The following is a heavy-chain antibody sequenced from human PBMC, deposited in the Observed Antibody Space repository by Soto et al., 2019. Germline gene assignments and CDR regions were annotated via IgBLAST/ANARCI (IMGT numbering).Heavy chain of an antibody. J-gene: IGHJ1*01. CDR2: INHSGST. V-gene: IGHV4-34*01. CDR3: ARGSPYYDSSGYYYSPPAEYFQH. CDR1: GGAFSGYY. D-gene: IGHD3-22*01. Sequence: SETLSLTCAVYGGAFSGYYWSWIRQPPGKGLEWIGEINHSGSTNYNPSLKSRVTISVDTSKNQFSLKLSSVTAADTAVYYCARGSPYYDSSGYYYSPPAEYFQHWGQGTLVTVSS.